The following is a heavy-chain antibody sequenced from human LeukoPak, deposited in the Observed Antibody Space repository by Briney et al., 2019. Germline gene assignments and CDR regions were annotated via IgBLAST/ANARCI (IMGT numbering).Heavy chain of an antibody. J-gene: IGHJ4*02. CDR1: GFMFSSYG. D-gene: IGHD1-26*01. CDR3: AKDRSQWELADFDY. V-gene: IGHV3-30*02. Sequence: GGSLRLSCAASGFMFSSYGMHWVRQAPGKGLEWVAFIRYDGSNKYSGDSVRGRFTISRDNSKNTLYLQMNSLRAEDMAVYYCAKDRSQWELADFDYWGQGTLVTVSS. CDR2: IRYDGSNK.